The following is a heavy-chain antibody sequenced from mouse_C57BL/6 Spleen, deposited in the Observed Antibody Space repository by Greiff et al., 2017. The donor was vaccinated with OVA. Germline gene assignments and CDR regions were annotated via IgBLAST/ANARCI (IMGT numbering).Heavy chain of an antibody. J-gene: IGHJ1*03. CDR3: ARYYGSSPWYFDV. CDR1: GYAFSSSW. Sequence: VKLQQSGPELVKPGASVKISCKASGYAFSSSWMNWVKQRPGKGLEWIGRIYPGDGDTNYNGKFKGKATLTADKSSSTAYMQLSSLTSEDSAVYFCARYYGSSPWYFDVWGTGTTVTVSS. V-gene: IGHV1-82*01. CDR2: IYPGDGDT. D-gene: IGHD1-1*01.